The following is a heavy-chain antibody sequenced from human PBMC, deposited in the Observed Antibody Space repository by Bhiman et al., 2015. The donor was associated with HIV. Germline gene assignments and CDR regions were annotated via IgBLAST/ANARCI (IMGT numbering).Heavy chain of an antibody. CDR3: AKDFLWRSTMVQGVMDY. J-gene: IGHJ4*02. V-gene: IGHV3-30-3*01. D-gene: IGHD3-10*01. CDR1: GFTFSSYA. Sequence: QVQLVESGGGVVQPGRSLRLSCAASGFTFSSYAMHWVRQAPGKGLEWVAVISYDGSNKYYADSVKGRFTISRDNSKNTLYLQMNSLRAEDTAVYYCAKDFLWRSTMVQGVMDYWGQGTLVTVSS. CDR2: ISYDGSNK.